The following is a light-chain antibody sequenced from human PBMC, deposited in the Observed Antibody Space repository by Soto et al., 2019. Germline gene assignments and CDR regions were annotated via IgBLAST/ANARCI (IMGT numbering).Light chain of an antibody. V-gene: IGKV3-15*01. CDR1: QSVSSN. CDR2: GAS. J-gene: IGKJ1*01. Sequence: EIVMTQSPGTLSVSPGERATLSCRASQSVSSNLAWYQQKPGQAPRLLIYGASTRATDIPARFSGSGSGTEFTLTISSLQSEDFALYYCQQYDNWRTFGQGTKVEVK. CDR3: QQYDNWRT.